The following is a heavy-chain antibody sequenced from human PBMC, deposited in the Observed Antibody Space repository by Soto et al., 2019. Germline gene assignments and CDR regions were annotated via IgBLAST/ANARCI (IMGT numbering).Heavy chain of an antibody. J-gene: IGHJ6*02. V-gene: IGHV1-3*01. CDR2: INAGNGNT. CDR1: GYTFTSYA. D-gene: IGHD6-19*01. Sequence: GASVKVSCKASGYTFTSYAMHWVRQAPGQRLEWMGWINAGNGNTKYSQKFQGRVTITRDTSASTAYMELSSLRSEDTAVYYCARDFWYSSGWYGMDVWGQGTTVTVSS. CDR3: ARDFWYSSGWYGMDV.